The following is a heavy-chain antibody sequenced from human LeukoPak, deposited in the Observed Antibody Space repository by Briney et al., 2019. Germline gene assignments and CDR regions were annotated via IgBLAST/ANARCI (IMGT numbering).Heavy chain of an antibody. D-gene: IGHD2-21*01. CDR2: INVDGSST. V-gene: IGHV3-74*03. J-gene: IGHJ6*02. CDR3: KQKTAYEMDV. Sequence: PGGSLRLSCTVSGFTFGIHWMHWVRQGPGKGLVWVSHINVDGSSTKDADSVKGRFTISRDNAKNTLYLQMNSLRAEDTAVFFFKQKTAYEMDVWGQGTTVTVSS. CDR1: GFTFGIHW.